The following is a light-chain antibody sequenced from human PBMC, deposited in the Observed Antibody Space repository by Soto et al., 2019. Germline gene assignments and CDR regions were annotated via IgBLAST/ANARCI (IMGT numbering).Light chain of an antibody. Sequence: EIVLTQSPATLSVSPGERVTLSCRASQSVDISLAWYQQKPGQAPRLLIYGASTMATDMPGTFSGRGSGTEFTLTISSLRPEDFGVYYCQQYRSWPRTFGQGNKVESK. V-gene: IGKV3-15*01. CDR2: GAS. CDR3: QQYRSWPRT. CDR1: QSVDIS. J-gene: IGKJ1*01.